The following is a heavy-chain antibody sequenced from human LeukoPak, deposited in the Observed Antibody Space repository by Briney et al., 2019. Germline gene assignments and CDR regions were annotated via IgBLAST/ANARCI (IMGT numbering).Heavy chain of an antibody. CDR3: ARGEDFDY. CDR1: GFTFSSYN. CDR2: ISSTSIYI. D-gene: IGHD1-26*01. J-gene: IGHJ4*02. V-gene: IGHV3-21*06. Sequence: PGGSLRLXCAASGFTFSSYNMKWVRQAPGKGLEWVSSISSTSIYIYYADSVKGRFTISRDNAKNSLYLQMNSLRAEDTAVYYCARGEDFDYWGQGTLVTVSS.